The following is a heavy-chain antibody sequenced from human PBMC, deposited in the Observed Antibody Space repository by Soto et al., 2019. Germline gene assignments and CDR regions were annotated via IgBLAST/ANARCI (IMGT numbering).Heavy chain of an antibody. D-gene: IGHD2-21*02. J-gene: IGHJ5*02. CDR3: ATLPPRIVVVVSPIPT. CDR2: IYYGGST. V-gene: IGHV4-59*08. Sequence: SETLSLTCTVSGDSISSYYWTWIRQPPGKGLEWIAFIYYGGSTNYNPSLKSRVTISVDTSKNQFSLNLNSVAAADTAVYYCATLPPRIVVVVSPIPTWGQGTPVTVSS. CDR1: GDSISSYY.